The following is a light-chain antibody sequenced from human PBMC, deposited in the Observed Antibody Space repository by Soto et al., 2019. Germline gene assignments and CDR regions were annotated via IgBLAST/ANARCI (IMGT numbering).Light chain of an antibody. V-gene: IGLV2-8*01. CDR2: EVT. CDR3: SSYAGTHNFGV. CDR1: SSDVGGYNY. Sequence: QSVLTQPPSASGSPGQSVTISCTGTSSDVGGYNYVSWYQQHPGKAPKLMIYEVTKRPSGVPDRFSGSKSGNTASLTVSGLQAEDEADYYCSSYAGTHNFGVFRTGTKLTVL. J-gene: IGLJ1*01.